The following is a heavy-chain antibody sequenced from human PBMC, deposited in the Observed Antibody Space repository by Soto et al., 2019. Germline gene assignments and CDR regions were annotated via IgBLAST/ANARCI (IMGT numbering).Heavy chain of an antibody. J-gene: IGHJ4*02. CDR3: ARSGNEGAVDY. D-gene: IGHD1-26*01. Sequence: SQSLSLTCAISGDSVSIKSAAWNFISHSPSRGLEWLGRTYYRSKWYNEYAVSVKSRITINPDTSKNQFSLQLNSVTPDDTAVYYCARSGNEGAVDYWGQGTLVTVSS. CDR1: GDSVSIKSAA. V-gene: IGHV6-1*01. CDR2: TYYRSKWYN.